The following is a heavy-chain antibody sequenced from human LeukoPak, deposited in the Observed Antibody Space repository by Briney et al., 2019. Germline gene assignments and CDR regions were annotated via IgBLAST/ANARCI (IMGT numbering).Heavy chain of an antibody. CDR2: ISRTSNYK. CDR1: GFPFRSYS. J-gene: IGHJ4*02. V-gene: IGHV3-21*01. Sequence: GGSLRLSCSASGFPFRSYSMNWVRQAPGKGLEWVASISRTSNYKLYADSVEGRFTISRDDAKNSLSLEMNSLRVNDTALYFCAREGEGAFFDSWGQGALVTVSS. CDR3: AREGEGAFFDS. D-gene: IGHD3-16*01.